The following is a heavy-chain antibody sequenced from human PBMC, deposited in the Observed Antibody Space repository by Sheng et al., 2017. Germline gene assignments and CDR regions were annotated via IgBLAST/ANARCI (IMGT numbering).Heavy chain of an antibody. V-gene: IGHV4-38-2*01. Sequence: QVQLQESGPGLVKPSETLSLTCAVSGYSISSGYYWGWIRQPPGKGLEWIGSIYHSGSTYYNPSLKSRVTISVDTSKNQFSLKLSSVTAADTAVYYCARGMVRGGNDYWGRGNPGHRLL. CDR3: ARGMVRGGNDY. CDR2: IYHSGST. J-gene: IGHJ4*02. CDR1: GYSISSGYY. D-gene: IGHD3-10*01.